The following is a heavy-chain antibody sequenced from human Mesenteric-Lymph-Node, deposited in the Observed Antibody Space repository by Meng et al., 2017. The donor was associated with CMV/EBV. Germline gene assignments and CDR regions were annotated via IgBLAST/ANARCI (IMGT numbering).Heavy chain of an antibody. CDR1: GFTVSSNY. D-gene: IGHD2-21*02. Sequence: LSCAPSGFTVSSNYMSWVRQAPGKGLEWVSVIYSGGSTYYADSVKGRFTISRHNPKNTLYLQMNSLRAEDTAVYYCARQVTRGDFEATWGQGTLVTVSS. J-gene: IGHJ5*02. CDR3: ARQVTRGDFEAT. CDR2: IYSGGST. V-gene: IGHV3-53*04.